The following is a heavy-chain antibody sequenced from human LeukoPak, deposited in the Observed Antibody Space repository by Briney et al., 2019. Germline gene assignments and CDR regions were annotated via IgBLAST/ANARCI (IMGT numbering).Heavy chain of an antibody. CDR2: INPSGGST. D-gene: IGHD2-15*01. Sequence: ASVKVSCKASGYTFTNYYIHWVRQAPGQGLECMGIINPSGGSTSYAQKFQGRVTMTRDMSTSTVYMELSSLRSEDTAVYYCARDPGLRGYYYYMDVWAKGPRSPSP. CDR1: GYTFTNYY. V-gene: IGHV1-46*01. CDR3: ARDPGLRGYYYYMDV. J-gene: IGHJ6*03.